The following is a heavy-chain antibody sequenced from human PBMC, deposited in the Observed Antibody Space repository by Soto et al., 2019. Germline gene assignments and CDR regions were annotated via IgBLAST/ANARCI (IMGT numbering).Heavy chain of an antibody. CDR1: GYTFTSYD. CDR2: MNASNGNT. J-gene: IGHJ3*02. V-gene: IGHV1-3*01. CDR3: ARDSHPYYYDSSGARLSGAFDI. Sequence: ASVKVSCKASGYTFTSYDINWVRQAPGQGLEWMGWMNASNGNTKYSQKFQGRVAITRDTSASTAYMELSSLRSGDTAVYYCARDSHPYYYDSSGARLSGAFDIWGQGTMVTVSS. D-gene: IGHD3-22*01.